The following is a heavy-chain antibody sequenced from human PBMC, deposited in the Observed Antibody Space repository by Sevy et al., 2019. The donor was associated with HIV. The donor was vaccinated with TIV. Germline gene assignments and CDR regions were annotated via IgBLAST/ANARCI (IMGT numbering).Heavy chain of an antibody. CDR2: ISPSGHAI. V-gene: IGHV3-48*03. Sequence: GGSLRLSCKASGFIFSNYEMNWVRQAPGKGLEWVSYISPSGHAIYYADSVKGRFTVSRDNAKNSLYLQMNSLRGDDTAFYYFGRDIGRSGYSYAFDLWGQGTMVTVSS. D-gene: IGHD3-3*01. J-gene: IGHJ3*01. CDR3: GRDIGRSGYSYAFDL. CDR1: GFIFSNYE.